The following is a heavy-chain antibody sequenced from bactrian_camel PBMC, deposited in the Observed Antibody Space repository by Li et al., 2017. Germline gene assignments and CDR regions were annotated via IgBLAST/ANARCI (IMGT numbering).Heavy chain of an antibody. CDR1: TFTKFNY. J-gene: IGHJ4*01. V-gene: IGHV3S42*01. D-gene: IGHD3*01. Sequence: VQLVESGGGSVQAGGSLRLSCAAETFTKFNYMAWFRQAPGKEREGIAGLYVVTGAPSYADSVKGRFTISRDNAKNTLYLQMNSLKTEDAAVYYCVTMNYGLRTMGQGTQVTIS. CDR2: LYVVTGAP.